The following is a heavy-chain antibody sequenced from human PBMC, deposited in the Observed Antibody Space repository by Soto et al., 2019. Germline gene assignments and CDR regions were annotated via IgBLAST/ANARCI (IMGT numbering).Heavy chain of an antibody. Sequence: QVQLQESGPGLVKPSQTLSLTCTVSGGSISSGGYYWSWIRQHPGKGLEWIGYIYYSGSTYYNPSLKSRVTISVDTSQNQFSLKLSSVTAADTAVYYCARGVLGYKDYGDYEAEYFQHWGQGTLVTVSS. CDR1: GGSISSGGYY. D-gene: IGHD4-17*01. CDR2: IYYSGST. V-gene: IGHV4-31*03. CDR3: ARGVLGYKDYGDYEAEYFQH. J-gene: IGHJ1*01.